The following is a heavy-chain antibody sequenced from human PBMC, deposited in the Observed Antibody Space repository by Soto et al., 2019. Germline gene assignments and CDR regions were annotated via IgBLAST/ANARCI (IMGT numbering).Heavy chain of an antibody. Sequence: LETLSLTCAVSGYSISSGYYWGWIRPPPGKGLEWIGSIYHSGSTYYNPSLKSRVTISVDTSKNQFSLKLSSVTAADTAVYYCARYYDTLTGYNYFDYWGQGTLVTVSS. CDR3: ARYYDTLTGYNYFDY. V-gene: IGHV4-38-2*01. D-gene: IGHD3-9*01. CDR1: GYSISSGYY. CDR2: IYHSGST. J-gene: IGHJ4*02.